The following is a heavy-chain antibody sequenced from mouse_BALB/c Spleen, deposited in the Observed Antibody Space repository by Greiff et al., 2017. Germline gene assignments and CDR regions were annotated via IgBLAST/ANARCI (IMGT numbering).Heavy chain of an antibody. J-gene: IGHJ4*01. CDR2: IYWDDDK. CDR3: ARRWRDYDAMDY. CDR1: GFSLSTSGMG. V-gene: IGHV8-12*01. Sequence: QVTLKVCGPGILQPSQTLSLTCSFSGFSLSTSGMGVSWIRQPSGKGLEWLAHIYWDDDKRYNPSLKSRLTISKDTSRNQVFLKITSVDTADTATYYCARRWRDYDAMDYWGQGTSVTVSS.